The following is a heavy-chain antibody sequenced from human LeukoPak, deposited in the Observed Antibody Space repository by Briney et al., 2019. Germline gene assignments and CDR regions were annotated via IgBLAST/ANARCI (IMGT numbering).Heavy chain of an antibody. Sequence: KASETLSLTCTVSGGSISSYYWSWIRQPPGKGLEWIGYIYHSGSTYYNPSLKSRVTISVDRSKNQFPLKLSSVTAADTAVYYCASLLPNVVYWGQGTLVTVSS. D-gene: IGHD2-15*01. V-gene: IGHV4-59*12. J-gene: IGHJ4*02. CDR3: ASLLPNVVY. CDR2: IYHSGST. CDR1: GGSISSYY.